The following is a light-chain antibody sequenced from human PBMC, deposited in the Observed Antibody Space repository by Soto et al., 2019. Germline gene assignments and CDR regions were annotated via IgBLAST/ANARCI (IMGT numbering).Light chain of an antibody. Sequence: DIQMTQSPSTLSASVGDRVTITCRASQSISSWLAWYQQKPGKAPKLLIYKASSLQSGVPSRFSGRGSGTEFTLTISRRQPDDIATYCCQQYNSFPRPFGQGTKGEIK. CDR3: QQYNSFPRP. CDR1: QSISSW. J-gene: IGKJ1*01. V-gene: IGKV1-5*03. CDR2: KAS.